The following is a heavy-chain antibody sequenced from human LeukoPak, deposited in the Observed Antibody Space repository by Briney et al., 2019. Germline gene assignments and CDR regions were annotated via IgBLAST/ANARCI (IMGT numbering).Heavy chain of an antibody. D-gene: IGHD3-22*01. CDR1: GFTFSSYW. V-gene: IGHV3-7*01. J-gene: IGHJ4*02. CDR2: IKQGGSEQ. Sequence: GGSLRLSCAASGFTFSSYWMSWVRQAPGKGLEWVANIKQGGSEQYYVDSVKGRFTISRDNAKNSLYLQMDSLRAEDTAVYYCARDSVHGYYDSSGYSALFDYWGQGTLVTVSS. CDR3: ARDSVHGYYDSSGYSALFDY.